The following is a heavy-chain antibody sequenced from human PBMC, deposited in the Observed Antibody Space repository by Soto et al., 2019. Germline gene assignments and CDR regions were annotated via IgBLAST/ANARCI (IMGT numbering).Heavy chain of an antibody. V-gene: IGHV3-33*06. Sequence: PGGSLRLSCAASGFTFSSYGMHWVRQAPGKGLEWVAVIWYDGSNKYYADSVKGRFTISRDNSKKTLYLQMNSLRAEDTAVYYCAKVVWEDPALSEFDYWGQGTLLTVSS. D-gene: IGHD3-16*02. J-gene: IGHJ4*02. CDR2: IWYDGSNK. CDR3: AKVVWEDPALSEFDY. CDR1: GFTFSSYG.